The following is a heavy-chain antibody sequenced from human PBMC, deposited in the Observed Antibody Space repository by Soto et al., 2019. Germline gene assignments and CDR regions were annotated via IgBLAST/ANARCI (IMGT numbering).Heavy chain of an antibody. J-gene: IGHJ6*02. CDR2: ISYDGSNK. Sequence: QVQLVESGGGVVQPGRSLRLSCAASGFTFSSYGMHWVRQAPGKGLEGVAVISYDGSNKYYADSVKGRFTISRDNSKNRRYLQMNSLRAEDTAVYYCAKDPGVLRYFDWLLYWMDVWGQGTTVTVSS. CDR1: GFTFSSYG. CDR3: AKDPGVLRYFDWLLYWMDV. V-gene: IGHV3-30*18. D-gene: IGHD3-9*01.